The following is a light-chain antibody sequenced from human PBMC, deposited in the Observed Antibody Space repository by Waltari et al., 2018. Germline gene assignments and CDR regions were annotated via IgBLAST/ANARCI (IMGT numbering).Light chain of an antibody. CDR3: QQYYSTPLT. J-gene: IGKJ4*01. CDR1: QSVLYSSNNKNY. Sequence: DIQMTQSPDSLAVSLVERASINCKSSQSVLYSSNNKNYLAWYQHKPGQPPKLLIYWASSRESGVPDRFSGSGSGTDFTLTISSLQAEDVAIYYCQQYYSTPLTFGGGTKVEIK. V-gene: IGKV4-1*01. CDR2: WAS.